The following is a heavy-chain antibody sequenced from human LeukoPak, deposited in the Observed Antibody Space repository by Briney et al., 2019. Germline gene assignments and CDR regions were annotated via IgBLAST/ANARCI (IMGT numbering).Heavy chain of an antibody. D-gene: IGHD4-23*01. Sequence: SETLSLTCTVSGGSISSSSYYWGWLRQPPGKGLEWIGSIYYSGSTYYNPSLKSRVTISVDTSKNQFSLKLSSVTAADTAVYYCAREVETSEGMDVWGQGTTVTVSS. CDR2: IYYSGST. J-gene: IGHJ6*02. CDR1: GGSISSSSYY. CDR3: AREVETSEGMDV. V-gene: IGHV4-39*02.